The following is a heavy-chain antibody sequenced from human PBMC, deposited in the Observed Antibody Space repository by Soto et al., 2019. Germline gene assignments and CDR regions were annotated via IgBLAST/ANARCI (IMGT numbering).Heavy chain of an antibody. CDR3: ARERIPTYYYDSSGYYYDY. CDR2: IYYSGST. CDR1: GGSISSGGYY. Sequence: SETLSLTCTVSGGSISSGGYYWSWIRQHPGKGLEWIGYIYYSGSTYYNPSLKSRVTISVDTSKDQFSLKLSSVTAADTAVYYCARERIPTYYYDSSGYYYDYWGQGTQVTVSS. D-gene: IGHD3-22*01. V-gene: IGHV4-31*03. J-gene: IGHJ4*02.